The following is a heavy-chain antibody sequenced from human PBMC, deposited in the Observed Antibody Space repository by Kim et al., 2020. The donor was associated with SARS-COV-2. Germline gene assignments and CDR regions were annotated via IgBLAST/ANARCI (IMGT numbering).Heavy chain of an antibody. D-gene: IGHD5-18*01. CDR2: IIPIFGTA. CDR3: ARASLAYTDTAMGGPSY. V-gene: IGHV1-69*06. J-gene: IGHJ4*02. CDR1: GGTFSSYA. Sequence: SVKVSCKASGGTFSSYAISWVRQAPGQGLEWMGGIIPIFGTANYAQKFQGRVTITADKSTSTAYMELSSLRSEDTAVYYCARASLAYTDTAMGGPSYWGQGTLVTVSS.